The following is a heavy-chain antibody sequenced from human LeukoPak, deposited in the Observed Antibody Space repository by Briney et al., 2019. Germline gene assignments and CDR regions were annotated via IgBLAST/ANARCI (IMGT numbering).Heavy chain of an antibody. J-gene: IGHJ3*02. CDR2: IYHSGST. CDR1: GGSISSSSYY. V-gene: IGHV4-39*01. D-gene: IGHD3-10*01. CDR3: ARQVREDVGTTAAFDI. Sequence: SETLSLTCTVSGGSISSSSYYWGWIRQPPGKGLEWIGSIYHSGSTYYNPSLKSRVTISVDTSKNQFSLKLSSVTAADTAVYYCARQVREDVGTTAAFDIWGQGTMVTVSS.